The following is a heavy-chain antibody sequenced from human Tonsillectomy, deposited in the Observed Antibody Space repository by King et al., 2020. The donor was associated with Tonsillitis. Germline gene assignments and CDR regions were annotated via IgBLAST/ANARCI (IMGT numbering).Heavy chain of an antibody. CDR3: ARGEKYSSDFDY. CDR1: GGSISSYY. V-gene: IGHV4-59*01. D-gene: IGHD6-19*01. J-gene: IGHJ4*02. CDR2: IYYSGST. Sequence: VQLQESGPGLVKPSETLSLTCTVSGGSISSYYWSWIRQPPGKGLEWIGYIYYSGSTNYNPSLKSRVNISVDTSKNQFSLKLSSVTAADTAVYYCARGEKYSSDFDYWGQGTLVTVSS.